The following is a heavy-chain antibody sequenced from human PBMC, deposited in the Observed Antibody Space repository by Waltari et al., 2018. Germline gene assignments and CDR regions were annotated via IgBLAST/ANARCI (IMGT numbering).Heavy chain of an antibody. J-gene: IGHJ4*02. CDR2: INADGGST. Sequence: EVQLVESGGGLVQPGGSLRLSCAASGFTFTNYAMHWVRQAPGKALESVSSINADGGSTYYANSVKGRFTISRDNSKNTLFLQMGSLKPEDMAVYYCTRGGAARPGDYWGQGTLVIVSS. D-gene: IGHD6-6*01. V-gene: IGHV3-64*01. CDR1: GFTFTNYA. CDR3: TRGGAARPGDY.